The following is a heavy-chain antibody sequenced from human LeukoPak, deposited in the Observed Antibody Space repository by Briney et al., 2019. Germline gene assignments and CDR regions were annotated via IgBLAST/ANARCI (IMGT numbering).Heavy chain of an antibody. J-gene: IGHJ4*02. CDR2: IYYSGST. CDR3: ARVTGYSSGWYVGY. CDR1: GGSISSSSYY. Sequence: PSETLSLTCTVSGGSISSSSYYWGWIRQPPGKGLEWIGSIYYSGSTHYNPSLKSRVTISVDTSKNQFSLKLSSVTAADTAVYYCARVTGYSSGWYVGYWGQGTLVTVSS. V-gene: IGHV4-39*01. D-gene: IGHD6-19*01.